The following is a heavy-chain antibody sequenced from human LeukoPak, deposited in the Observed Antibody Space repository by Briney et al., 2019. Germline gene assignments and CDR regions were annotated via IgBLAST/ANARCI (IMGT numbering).Heavy chain of an antibody. CDR2: TNPNSGGT. D-gene: IGHD1-1*01. Sequence: ASVKVSCKASGFTFTGYYLHWVRQAPGQGLEWMGWTNPNSGGTNYAQRFQGRVTMTRDTSISAAYMELTRLRSDDTAVYYCARDGSTTGTTLFDYWGQGTLVTVSS. V-gene: IGHV1-2*02. CDR1: GFTFTGYY. CDR3: ARDGSTTGTTLFDY. J-gene: IGHJ4*02.